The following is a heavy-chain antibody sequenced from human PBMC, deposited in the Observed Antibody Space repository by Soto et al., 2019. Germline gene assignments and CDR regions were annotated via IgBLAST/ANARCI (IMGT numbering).Heavy chain of an antibody. CDR2: IYYSGST. V-gene: IGHV4-39*01. Sequence: SETLSLTCTVSGGSISSSSYYWGWIRQPPGKGLEWIGSIYYSGSTYYNPSLKSRVTISVDTSKNQFSLKLSSATAADTAVYYCARNRKWGNDYGMDVWGQGTTVTVSS. D-gene: IGHD3-16*01. J-gene: IGHJ6*02. CDR1: GGSISSSSYY. CDR3: ARNRKWGNDYGMDV.